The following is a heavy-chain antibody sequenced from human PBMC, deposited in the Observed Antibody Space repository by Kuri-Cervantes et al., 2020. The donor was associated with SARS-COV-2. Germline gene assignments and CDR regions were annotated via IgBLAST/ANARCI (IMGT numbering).Heavy chain of an antibody. CDR2: ISYDGNNK. Sequence: GESLKISCAASGFTFSSYAMHWVRQAPGKGLEWVAVISYDGNNKYFADSVKGRFAISRDNSKNTLYLQMNSLRVEDTAMYYCARDRVGVQDYWGQGTLVTVSS. D-gene: IGHD2-21*01. CDR3: ARDRVGVQDY. V-gene: IGHV3-30*09. CDR1: GFTFSSYA. J-gene: IGHJ4*02.